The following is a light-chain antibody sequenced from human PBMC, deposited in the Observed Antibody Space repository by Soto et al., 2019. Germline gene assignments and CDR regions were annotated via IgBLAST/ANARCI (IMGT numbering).Light chain of an antibody. CDR1: RSDVGGYNY. CDR3: SSYTSSSLGV. J-gene: IGLJ3*02. Sequence: QSVLTQPASVSGSPGQSITISCTGTRSDVGGYNYVSWYQQHPGKAPKLMIYEVSNRPSGVSNRFSGSKSGNTASLTISGLQSEDDADYYCSSYTSSSLGVFGGGTKLTVL. V-gene: IGLV2-14*01. CDR2: EVS.